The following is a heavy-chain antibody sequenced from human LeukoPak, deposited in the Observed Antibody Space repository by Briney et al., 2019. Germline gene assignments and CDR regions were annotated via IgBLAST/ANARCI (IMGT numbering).Heavy chain of an antibody. V-gene: IGHV3-7*01. Sequence: GGSLRLSCAASGFTLSSYWMSWVRQAPGKGLERVANIKQDGSEKYYVDSVKGRFTISRDNAKNSLYLQMNSLRAEDTAVYYCAREERLWLGELPLGYWGQGTLVTVSS. CDR3: AREERLWLGELPLGY. D-gene: IGHD3-10*01. CDR1: GFTLSSYW. CDR2: IKQDGSEK. J-gene: IGHJ4*02.